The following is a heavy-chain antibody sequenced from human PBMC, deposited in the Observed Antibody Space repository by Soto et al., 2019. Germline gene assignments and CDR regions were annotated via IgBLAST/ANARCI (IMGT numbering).Heavy chain of an antibody. J-gene: IGHJ4*02. CDR3: AKLEPRIVGGNLGY. CDR2: ISGSGGSK. V-gene: IGHV3-23*01. Sequence: EVQLLESGGGLVQPGGSLRLSCAASGFTFSSYAMSWVRQAPGKGLEWVSAISGSGGSKYYADSVKGRFTISRDNSKNTLYRQMNSLRAENTAVYYCAKLEPRIVGGNLGYWGRGTLVTVSS. D-gene: IGHD3-22*01. CDR1: GFTFSSYA.